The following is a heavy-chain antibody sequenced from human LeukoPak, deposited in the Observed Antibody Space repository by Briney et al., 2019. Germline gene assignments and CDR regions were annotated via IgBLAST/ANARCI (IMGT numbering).Heavy chain of an antibody. CDR3: ATDLGMYDSSGYLH. V-gene: IGHV3-30*02. D-gene: IGHD3-22*01. J-gene: IGHJ4*02. CDR2: IRYDGSDK. CDR1: GFTFSNYA. Sequence: PGGSLRLSCAASGFTFSNYAMHWVRQAPGKGLEWVAFIRYDGSDKYYADSVKGRFTISRDNSKNTLYLQMNSLRAEDTAVYYCATDLGMYDSSGYLHWGQGTLVTVSS.